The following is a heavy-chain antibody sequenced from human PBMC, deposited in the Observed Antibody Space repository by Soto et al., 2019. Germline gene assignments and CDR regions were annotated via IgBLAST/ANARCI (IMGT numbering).Heavy chain of an antibody. J-gene: IGHJ5*02. CDR3: ARAYYYDSSGYSNWFDP. V-gene: IGHV4-30-4*01. D-gene: IGHD3-22*01. CDR1: GGSISSGDYY. CDR2: IYYSGST. Sequence: SETLSLTCTVSGGSISSGDYYWSWIRQPPGKGLEWIGYIYYSGSTYYNPSLKSRVTISVDTSKNQFSLKLSSVTAADTAVYYCARAYYYDSSGYSNWFDPWGQGTLVTVSS.